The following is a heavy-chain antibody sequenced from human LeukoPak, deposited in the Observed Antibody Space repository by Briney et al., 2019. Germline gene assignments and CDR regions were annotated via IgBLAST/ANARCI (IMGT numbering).Heavy chain of an antibody. CDR1: GGSISSGGYY. CDR3: ARDYRENGGDWFDP. V-gene: IGHV4-31*03. Sequence: SETLSLTCTVSGGSISSGGYYWSWLRQHPGKGLEWIGYIYYSGSTYYNPSLKSRVTISVDTSKNQFSLKLSSVTAADTAVYYCARDYRENGGDWFDPWGQGTLVTVSS. D-gene: IGHD3-16*01. CDR2: IYYSGST. J-gene: IGHJ5*02.